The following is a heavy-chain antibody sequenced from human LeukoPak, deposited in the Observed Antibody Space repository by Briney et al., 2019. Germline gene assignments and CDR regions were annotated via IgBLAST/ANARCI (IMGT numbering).Heavy chain of an antibody. D-gene: IGHD5-24*01. CDR1: EYSFPNYW. V-gene: IGHV5-51*01. CDR2: IYPGDSET. Sequence: GESLKISCKGSEYSFPNYWIAWVRQMPGKGLEWMATIYPGDSETRYSPSFQGQVTISVDKSINTAHLQWSRLKASDTAMYYCARQRWLQLYYFDYWGQGTLVTVSS. CDR3: ARQRWLQLYYFDY. J-gene: IGHJ4*02.